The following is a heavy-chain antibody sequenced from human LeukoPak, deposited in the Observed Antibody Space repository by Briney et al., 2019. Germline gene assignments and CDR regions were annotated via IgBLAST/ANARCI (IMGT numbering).Heavy chain of an antibody. CDR3: ARSPAYSSSFSIDP. Sequence: SVKVSCKASGGTFSSYAISWVRQAPGQGLEWMGGIIPIFGTANYAQKFQARVTITTDESTSTAYMELSSLRSEDTAVYYCARSPAYSSSFSIDPWGQGTLVTVSS. CDR2: IIPIFGTA. V-gene: IGHV1-69*05. CDR1: GGTFSSYA. D-gene: IGHD6-6*01. J-gene: IGHJ5*02.